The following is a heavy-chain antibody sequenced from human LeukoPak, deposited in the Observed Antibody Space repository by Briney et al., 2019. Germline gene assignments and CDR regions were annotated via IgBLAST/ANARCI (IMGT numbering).Heavy chain of an antibody. D-gene: IGHD4-17*01. Sequence: GGSLRLSCAASGLTFSNYAMSWVRQAPGKGLEWVSTISGTRGSTYYADSVKGRFTISRDNSKNTLFLQMDSLRAEDTAVYYCAKVADEDDYDDTRGYWGQGTLVSVSS. V-gene: IGHV3-23*01. CDR3: AKVADEDDYDDTRGY. J-gene: IGHJ4*02. CDR2: ISGTRGST. CDR1: GLTFSNYA.